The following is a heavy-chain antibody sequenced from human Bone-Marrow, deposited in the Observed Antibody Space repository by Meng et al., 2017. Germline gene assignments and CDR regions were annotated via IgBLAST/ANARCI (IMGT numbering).Heavy chain of an antibody. Sequence: GSLRLSCTVSGYSISSGYYWGWIRQPPGKGLEWIGSIYHSGSTYYNPSLKSRVTMSVDTSKNQFSLKLSSVTAADTAVYYCARERYYYGSGSYIDAFDIWGQGTMVTVSS. CDR2: IYHSGST. J-gene: IGHJ3*02. V-gene: IGHV4-38-2*02. CDR1: GYSISSGYY. D-gene: IGHD3-10*01. CDR3: ARERYYYGSGSYIDAFDI.